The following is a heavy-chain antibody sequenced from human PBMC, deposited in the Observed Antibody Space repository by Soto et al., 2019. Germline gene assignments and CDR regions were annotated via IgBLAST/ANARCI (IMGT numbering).Heavy chain of an antibody. CDR2: ASYDGTYK. Sequence: QVELEESGGGVVRPGKSLTVSCTGSGFVFGGFGMHWVRQTPGKGLEWLGMASYDGTYKYFADSVKGRFTISRDNGMNTVYLQMDNLRLEDTALYYCARGGDVLDYWGRGTLVTVSS. CDR1: GFVFGGFG. J-gene: IGHJ4*02. V-gene: IGHV3-30*03. D-gene: IGHD3-16*01. CDR3: ARGGDVLDY.